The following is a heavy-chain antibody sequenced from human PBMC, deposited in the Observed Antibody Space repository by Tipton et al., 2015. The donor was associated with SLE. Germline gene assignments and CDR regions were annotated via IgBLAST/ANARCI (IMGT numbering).Heavy chain of an antibody. Sequence: TLSLTCTVSGGSISSYYWSWIRQPPGKGLEWIGYIYYSGSTNYNPSLKSRVTISVDTSKNQFSLKLSSVTAADTAVYYCARGAGDDYYYYMDVWGKGTTVTVSS. D-gene: IGHD7-27*01. CDR2: IYYSGST. V-gene: IGHV4-59*01. CDR1: GGSISSYY. CDR3: ARGAGDDYYYYMDV. J-gene: IGHJ6*03.